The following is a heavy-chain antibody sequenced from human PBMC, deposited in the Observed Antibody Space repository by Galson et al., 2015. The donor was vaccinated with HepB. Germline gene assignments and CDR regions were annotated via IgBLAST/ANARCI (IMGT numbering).Heavy chain of an antibody. CDR1: GFTFSSYG. D-gene: IGHD1-26*01. CDR2: LSHDGKSA. J-gene: IGHJ3*01. V-gene: IGHV3-30*18. Sequence: SLRLSCAASGFTFSSYGIHWVRQAPGKGLEWVASLSHDGKSAFYGDSVKGRFTMSRDNSKNRLWLQMDSLRPEDTGTYYCAKVWAAGGSDVCGEGTVVTV. CDR3: AKVWAAGGSDV.